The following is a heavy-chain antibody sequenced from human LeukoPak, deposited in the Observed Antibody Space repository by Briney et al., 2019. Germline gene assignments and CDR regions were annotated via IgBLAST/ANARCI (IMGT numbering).Heavy chain of an antibody. J-gene: IGHJ6*02. CDR2: ISSSGTTI. D-gene: IGHD2-2*01. Sequence: PGGSLRLSCAASGFTFSGSEMNWVRQAPGKGPEWVSYISSSGTTIYYADSVKGRFTISRDNAKNSLYLQINSLRAEDTAVYYCARVSSYDSTFYYYYYGMDVWGQGTTVTVSS. CDR1: GFTFSGSE. CDR3: ARVSSYDSTFYYYYYGMDV. V-gene: IGHV3-48*03.